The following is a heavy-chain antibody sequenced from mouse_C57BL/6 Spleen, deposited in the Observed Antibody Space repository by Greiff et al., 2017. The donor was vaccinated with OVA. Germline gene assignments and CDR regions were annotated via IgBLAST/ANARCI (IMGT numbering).Heavy chain of an antibody. J-gene: IGHJ4*01. CDR3: ARSNYVVYYYAMDY. CDR2: ISGGGGNT. CDR1: GFTFSSYT. V-gene: IGHV5-9*01. Sequence: EVKLMESGGGLVKPGGSLKLSCAASGFTFSSYTMSWVRQTPEKRLEWVATISGGGGNTYYPDSVKGRFTISRDNAKNTLYLQMSSLRSEDTALYYCARSNYVVYYYAMDYWGQGTSVTVSS. D-gene: IGHD1-1*01.